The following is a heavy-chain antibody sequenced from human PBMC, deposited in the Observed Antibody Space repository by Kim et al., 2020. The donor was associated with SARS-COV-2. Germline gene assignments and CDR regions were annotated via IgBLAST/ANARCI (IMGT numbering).Heavy chain of an antibody. CDR2: INGRGSNT. V-gene: IGHV3-23*01. CDR3: AKAAEGILTGRSWSYGLDV. CDR1: GFTFSSYA. D-gene: IGHD2-21*01. Sequence: GGSLRLSCAASGFTFSSYAMTWVRQAPGKGLEWVSAINGRGSNTYNADSVKGRFTISRDNSRNTLYLQMNSLGAEDTAVYYCAKAAEGILTGRSWSYGLDVWGQGTTATVSS. J-gene: IGHJ6*02.